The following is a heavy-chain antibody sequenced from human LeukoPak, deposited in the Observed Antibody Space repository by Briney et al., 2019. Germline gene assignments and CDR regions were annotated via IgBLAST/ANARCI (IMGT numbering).Heavy chain of an antibody. CDR2: IYYSGST. Sequence: SETLSLTCTVSGGSISSGGYYWSWIRQHPGKGLEWIGNIYYSGSTYYNPSLKSRVTISVDTSKNQFSLKLSSVTAADTAVYYCARVWDCYGSSGYFPYFDYWGQGTLVTVSS. CDR3: ARVWDCYGSSGYFPYFDY. D-gene: IGHD3-22*01. V-gene: IGHV4-31*03. J-gene: IGHJ4*02. CDR1: GGSISSGGYY.